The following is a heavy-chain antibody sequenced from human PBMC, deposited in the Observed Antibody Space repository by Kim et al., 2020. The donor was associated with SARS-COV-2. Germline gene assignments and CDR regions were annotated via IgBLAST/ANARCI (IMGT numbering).Heavy chain of an antibody. CDR2: T. D-gene: IGHD4-17*01. CDR3: ASDYGKQVFDI. J-gene: IGHJ3*02. V-gene: IGHV1-46*01. Sequence: TSYAQKFQGRVTMTRDTSTRIVNMELSSLRSEDTAVYYCASDYGKQVFDIWGQGTMVTVSS.